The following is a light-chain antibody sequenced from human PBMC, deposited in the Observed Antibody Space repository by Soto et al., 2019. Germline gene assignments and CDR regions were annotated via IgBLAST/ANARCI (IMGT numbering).Light chain of an antibody. J-gene: IGKJ1*01. CDR1: QAISTW. CDR3: QQANSFPRT. Sequence: DIQMTQSPSSVSASVGDRVTITCRASQAISTWLAWYQQKPGKAPKLLIYAASNLQTGVPSRFSGSGSGTDFTLTIISLQPEEFATYYCQQANSFPRTFGQGTKVEIK. CDR2: AAS. V-gene: IGKV1D-12*01.